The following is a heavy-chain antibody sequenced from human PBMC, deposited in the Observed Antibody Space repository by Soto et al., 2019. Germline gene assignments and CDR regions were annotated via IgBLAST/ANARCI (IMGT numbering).Heavy chain of an antibody. CDR3: ARRLDNTLDF. Sequence: GESLKISCKGSGYNFATYWIGWVRQMPGKGLEWMGIIYPHDPDTRYSPSFQGQVTISADKSISTAYLQWSSLKASDTAIYYCARRLDNTLDFWGQGTLVTVPS. J-gene: IGHJ4*02. CDR1: GYNFATYW. CDR2: IYPHDPDT. D-gene: IGHD1-20*01. V-gene: IGHV5-51*01.